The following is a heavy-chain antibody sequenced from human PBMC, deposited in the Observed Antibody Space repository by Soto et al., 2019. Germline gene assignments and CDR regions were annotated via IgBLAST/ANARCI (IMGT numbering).Heavy chain of an antibody. V-gene: IGHV1-69*01. Sequence: QVQLVQSETEVKKPGSAVKVSCKASGGTFNTYAMNWVRQAPGQGLEWMGGIIPMFDTPRYAQKFQGRVTITRDESTTTAYMELSSLRSDDTAVYYSPRSIGSGGVIGGFDYWGQGTLVTVSS. CDR2: IIPMFDTP. CDR3: PRSIGSGGVIGGFDY. CDR1: GGTFNTYA. D-gene: IGHD3-16*02. J-gene: IGHJ4*02.